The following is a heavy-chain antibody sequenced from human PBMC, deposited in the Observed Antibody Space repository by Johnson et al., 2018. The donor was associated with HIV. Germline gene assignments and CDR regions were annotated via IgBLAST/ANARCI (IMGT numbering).Heavy chain of an antibody. Sequence: VQLVESGGGVVQPGRSLRLSCAASGFTFSSYDMHWVRQATGKGLEWVSAIGTAGDTYYPGSVKGRFTISRDNSKNTLYLQMNSLRADDTAVYYCAREGIWYCSGGSCYGAFDIWGQGTMVTVSS. V-gene: IGHV3-13*01. CDR3: AREGIWYCSGGSCYGAFDI. J-gene: IGHJ3*02. CDR1: GFTFSSYD. D-gene: IGHD2-15*01. CDR2: IGTAGDT.